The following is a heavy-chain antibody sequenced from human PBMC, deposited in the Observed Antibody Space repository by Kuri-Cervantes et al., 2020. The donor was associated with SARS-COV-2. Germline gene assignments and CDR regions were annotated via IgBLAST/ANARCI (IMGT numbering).Heavy chain of an antibody. Sequence: GESLKISCAASGFTFSSYSMNWVRQAPGKGLEWVSSISSSSSYIYDADSVKGRFTISRDNVKNSLYLQMNSLRAEDTAVYYCARDSSGYYRLDYWGQGTLVTVSS. CDR3: ARDSSGYYRLDY. CDR2: ISSSSSYI. V-gene: IGHV3-21*01. J-gene: IGHJ4*02. CDR1: GFTFSSYS. D-gene: IGHD3-22*01.